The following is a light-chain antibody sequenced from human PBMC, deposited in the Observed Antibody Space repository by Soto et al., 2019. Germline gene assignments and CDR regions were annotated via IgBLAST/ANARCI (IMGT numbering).Light chain of an antibody. CDR2: EVS. J-gene: IGLJ1*01. Sequence: QSALTQPASVSGSPGQSITISCTGTSSDVGGYNYVSWYQQHPGKAPKLMIYEVSNRPSGVSNRFYGSKSGNTASLTISGLQDEDEADYYCSSYTSSSTLEVFGTGTKLTVL. CDR1: SSDVGGYNY. CDR3: SSYTSSSTLEV. V-gene: IGLV2-14*01.